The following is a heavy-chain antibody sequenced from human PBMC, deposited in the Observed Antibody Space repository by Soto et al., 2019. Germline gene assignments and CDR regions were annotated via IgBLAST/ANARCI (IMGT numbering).Heavy chain of an antibody. V-gene: IGHV4-39*01. CDR2: FHYSENT. CDR3: ARLGGYCSSTSCYGYYAMDV. CDR1: GGSISSGPYC. D-gene: IGHD2-2*01. J-gene: IGHJ6*02. Sequence: SETLSLTCAVSGGSISSGPYCWGWIRQPPGEGLEWIGTFHYSENTNYNPSLESRVAISVDTSKNQFSLKVTSVTAADTAIYYCARLGGYCSSTSCYGYYAMDVWGQGTTVTVSS.